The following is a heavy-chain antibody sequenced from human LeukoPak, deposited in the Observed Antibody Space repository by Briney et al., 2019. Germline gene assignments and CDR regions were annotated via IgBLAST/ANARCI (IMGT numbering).Heavy chain of an antibody. CDR3: AKGAPKVLRYFDWLQSPGAFDY. J-gene: IGHJ4*02. Sequence: GGSLRLSCAASGLTFSSYAMSWVRQAPGKGLEWVSAISSSGGSAYYADSVKGRFTISRDNSKNTLYLQMNSLRAGDTAVYYCAKGAPKVLRYFDWLQSPGAFDYWGQGTLVTVSS. V-gene: IGHV3-23*01. CDR1: GLTFSSYA. CDR2: ISSSGGSA. D-gene: IGHD3-9*01.